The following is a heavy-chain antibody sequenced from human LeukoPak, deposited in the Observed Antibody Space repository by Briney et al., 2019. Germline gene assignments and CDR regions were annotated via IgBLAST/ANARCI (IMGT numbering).Heavy chain of an antibody. Sequence: GASAKVSCKASGYTFTGYYMHWVRQAPGQGLEWVGWINPNSGGTNYAQKFQGRVTMTRDTSISTAYMELSRLRSDDTAVYYCARDRLGITMIVVTHLDYWGQGTLVTVSS. CDR1: GYTFTGYY. CDR3: ARDRLGITMIVVTHLDY. J-gene: IGHJ4*02. D-gene: IGHD3-22*01. CDR2: INPNSGGT. V-gene: IGHV1-2*02.